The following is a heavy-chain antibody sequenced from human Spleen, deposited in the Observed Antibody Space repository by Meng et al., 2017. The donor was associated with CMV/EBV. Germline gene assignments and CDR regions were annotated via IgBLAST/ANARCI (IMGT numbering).Heavy chain of an antibody. CDR3: ARVRGSGHVDYYGMDV. V-gene: IGHV3-74*01. CDR2: INSDGSST. D-gene: IGHD4-23*01. Sequence: GGPLRLSCAASGFTFSSYWMHWVRQAPGKGLVWVSRINSDGSSTSYADSVKGRFTISRDNAKNTLYLQMNSLRAEDTAVYYCARVRGSGHVDYYGMDVWGQGTTVTVSS. CDR1: GFTFSSYW. J-gene: IGHJ6*02.